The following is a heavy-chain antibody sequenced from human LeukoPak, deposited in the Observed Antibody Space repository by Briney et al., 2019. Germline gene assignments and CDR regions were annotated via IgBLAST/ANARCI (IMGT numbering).Heavy chain of an antibody. CDR3: ARGTYYGSGSYRGNWFDP. J-gene: IGHJ5*02. CDR1: GYTFTGYY. CDR2: INPNSGGT. D-gene: IGHD3-10*01. Sequence: ASVKVSCKASGYTFTGYYMHWVRQAPGQGLEWMGWINPNSGGTNYAQKFQGRVTMTRDTSISTAYMELSRLRSDDTAVYYCARGTYYGSGSYRGNWFDPWGQGTLVTVSS. V-gene: IGHV1-2*02.